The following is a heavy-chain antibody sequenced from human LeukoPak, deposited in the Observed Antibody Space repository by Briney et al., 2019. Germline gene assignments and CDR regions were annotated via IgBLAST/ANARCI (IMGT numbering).Heavy chain of an antibody. CDR1: GFTSTNYA. Sequence: GGSLRLSCAASGFTSTNYAMNWVRQAPGKGLEWVSVLIGSSGSTDYADSVKGRFTISRDNSKNTVFLQTNSLRAEDTAIYYCAKGAYDYIEMGYFDSWGQGTLVTVSS. D-gene: IGHD5-12*01. CDR2: LIGSSGST. CDR3: AKGAYDYIEMGYFDS. V-gene: IGHV3-23*01. J-gene: IGHJ4*02.